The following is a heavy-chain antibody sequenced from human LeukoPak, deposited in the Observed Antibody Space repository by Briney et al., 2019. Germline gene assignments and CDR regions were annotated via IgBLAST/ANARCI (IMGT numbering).Heavy chain of an antibody. CDR1: GYSISSGYY. CDR2: IYYSGST. CDR3: ARGGSLPGGPPL. Sequence: PSETLSLTCTVSGYSISSGYYWSWIRQPPGKGLEWIGYIYYSGSTNYNPSLKSRVSISVDTSKNQFSLKLNSVTAADTAVYYCARGGSLPGGPPLWGQGTLVTVSS. D-gene: IGHD4-17*01. J-gene: IGHJ4*02. V-gene: IGHV4-59*01.